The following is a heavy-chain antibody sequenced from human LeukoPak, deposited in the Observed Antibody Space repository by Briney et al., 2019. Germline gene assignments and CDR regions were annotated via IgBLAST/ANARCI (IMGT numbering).Heavy chain of an antibody. Sequence: PGGSLRLSCAASGFTFSDFSMNWVRQAPGKGLEWLSYITYNGGTIFYADSVKGRFTISRDNSKNTLYLQMNSLRAEDTAVYYCASPESIAVAGPGWFDPWGQGTLVTVSS. CDR1: GFTFSDFS. V-gene: IGHV3-48*01. J-gene: IGHJ5*02. D-gene: IGHD6-19*01. CDR3: ASPESIAVAGPGWFDP. CDR2: ITYNGGTI.